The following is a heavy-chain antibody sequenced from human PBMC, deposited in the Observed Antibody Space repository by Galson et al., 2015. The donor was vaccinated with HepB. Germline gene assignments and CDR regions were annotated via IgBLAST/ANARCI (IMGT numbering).Heavy chain of an antibody. J-gene: IGHJ4*02. CDR1: GYRFATYW. CDR2: IYPGDSDT. Sequence: QSGAEVKKPGESLRISCKNSGYRFATYWIGWVRQMPGKGLEWMGIIYPGDSDTRYSPSFQGQVTISADRSINTAYLQWNSLKASDNAVYYCARLAPGNMAPDPYYLDYWGQGILVTVSS. CDR3: ARLAPGNMAPDPYYLDY. D-gene: IGHD2/OR15-2a*01. V-gene: IGHV5-51*01.